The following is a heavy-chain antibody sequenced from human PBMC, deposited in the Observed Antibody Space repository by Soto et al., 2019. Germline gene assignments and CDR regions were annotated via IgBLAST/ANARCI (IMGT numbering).Heavy chain of an antibody. CDR3: ARVTLKAGNWFDP. J-gene: IGHJ5*02. CDR1: GYTFTDYF. Sequence: QVQLVQSGAEVKKPGASVKVSCKASGYTFTDYFIHWVRQAPGQGFEWMGWINPKSRGTNYAQKFQGRVTMTRDTSNSTAYMELRGLTSDDTAVYYCARVTLKAGNWFDPWGQGTQVTVSP. V-gene: IGHV1-2*02. CDR2: INPKSRGT.